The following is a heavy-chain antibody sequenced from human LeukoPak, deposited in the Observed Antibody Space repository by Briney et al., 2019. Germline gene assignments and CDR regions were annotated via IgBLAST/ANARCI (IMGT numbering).Heavy chain of an antibody. Sequence: GGSLRLSCAASGFTFSSYAMHWVRQAPGKGLEWVAVISYDGSNKYYADSVKGRFTISRDNSKNTLYLQMNSLRAEDTAVYYCARASSTVVTPDYWGQGTLVTVSS. CDR3: ARASSTVVTPDY. J-gene: IGHJ4*02. CDR2: ISYDGSNK. D-gene: IGHD4-23*01. CDR1: GFTFSSYA. V-gene: IGHV3-30-3*01.